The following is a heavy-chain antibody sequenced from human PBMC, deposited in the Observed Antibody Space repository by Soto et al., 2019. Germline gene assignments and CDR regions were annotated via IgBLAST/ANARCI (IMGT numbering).Heavy chain of an antibody. J-gene: IGHJ6*02. CDR1: GGSFSGYY. CDR3: ARVLFLGVGYYYGMDV. Sequence: SETLSLTGAVYGGSFSGYYWSWIRQPPGKGLEWIGEINHSGSTNYNPSLKSRVTISVDTSKNQFSLKLSSVTAADTAVYYCARVLFLGVGYYYGMDVWGQGTTVTVSS. V-gene: IGHV4-34*01. CDR2: INHSGST.